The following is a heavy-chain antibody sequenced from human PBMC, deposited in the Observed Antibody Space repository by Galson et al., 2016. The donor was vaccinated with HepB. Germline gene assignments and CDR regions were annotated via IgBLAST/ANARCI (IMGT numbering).Heavy chain of an antibody. CDR1: GYTFTSYG. CDR3: ARDFREPLWFGELLLFDY. Sequence: SVKVSCKASGYTFTSYGISWVRQAPGQGLEWMGWISAYNGNTNYAQKLQGRVTMTTDTSTSTAYMELRSLRSDDTAVYYCARDFREPLWFGELLLFDYWGQGTLVTVSS. D-gene: IGHD3-10*01. CDR2: ISAYNGNT. J-gene: IGHJ4*02. V-gene: IGHV1-18*04.